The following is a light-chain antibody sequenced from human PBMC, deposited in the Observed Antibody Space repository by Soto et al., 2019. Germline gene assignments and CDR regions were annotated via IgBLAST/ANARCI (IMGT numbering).Light chain of an antibody. CDR3: SSYTSNNPHVV. V-gene: IGLV2-14*01. CDR1: SSDVGGYNY. Sequence: QSVLTQPASVSGSPGQSITISCTGTSSDVGGYNYVSWYQQHPGKAPKLMIYEVSNRPSGVSNRFSGSKSGNTASLTISGLQAEDDADYYCSSYTSNNPHVVFGGGTKLTVL. J-gene: IGLJ2*01. CDR2: EVS.